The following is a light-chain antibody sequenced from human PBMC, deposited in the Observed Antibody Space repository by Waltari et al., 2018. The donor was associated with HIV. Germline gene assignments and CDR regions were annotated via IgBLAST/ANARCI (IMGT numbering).Light chain of an antibody. J-gene: IGLJ1*01. CDR2: GSR. CDR1: GSDIGSNN. Sequence: QSALTQSPSASAAPGRSLTISCAGTGSDIGSNNGFWFQKFPTSAPTLLIFGSRRRPSGVPDRFSASKSGTSASLVIGGLRTEDEADYYCAAWDDSLGGFVVGTGTKVTVL. V-gene: IGLV1-47*01. CDR3: AAWDDSLGGFV.